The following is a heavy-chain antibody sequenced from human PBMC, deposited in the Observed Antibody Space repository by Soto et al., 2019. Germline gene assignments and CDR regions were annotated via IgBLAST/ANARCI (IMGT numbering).Heavy chain of an antibody. CDR3: AKELRYFDWLSTRLYYYGMDV. D-gene: IGHD3-9*01. J-gene: IGHJ6*02. CDR1: GFTFSSYG. CDR2: ISYDGSNK. Sequence: GGSLRLSCAASGFTFSSYGMHWVRQAPGKGLEWVAVISYDGSNKYYADSVKGRFTISRDNSKNTLYLQMNSLRAEDTAVYYCAKELRYFDWLSTRLYYYGMDVWGQGTTVTV. V-gene: IGHV3-30*18.